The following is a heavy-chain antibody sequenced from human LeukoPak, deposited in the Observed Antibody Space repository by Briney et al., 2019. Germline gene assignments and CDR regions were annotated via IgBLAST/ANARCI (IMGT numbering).Heavy chain of an antibody. J-gene: IGHJ6*02. CDR1: GFTFSSYA. Sequence: GGSLRLSCVGSGFTFSSYAMSWVRQAPGKGLEWVSAISGSGGSTYYADSVKGRFTISRDNSKNTLYLQMNSLRAEDTAVYYCAKLPGLHYYYGMDVWGQGTTVTVSS. V-gene: IGHV3-23*01. CDR2: ISGSGGST. CDR3: AKLPGLHYYYGMDV.